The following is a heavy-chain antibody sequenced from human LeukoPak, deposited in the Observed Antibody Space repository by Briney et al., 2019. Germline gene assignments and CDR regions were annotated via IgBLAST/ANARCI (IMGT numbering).Heavy chain of an antibody. CDR3: ARGAIHSSGRNIDY. CDR2: INHSGST. D-gene: IGHD6-19*01. J-gene: IGHJ4*02. Sequence: SETLSLTCAVYGGSFSGYYWSWIRQPPGKGLEWIGEINHSGSTNYNPSLKSRVTISVDTSKNQFSLKLSSVTAADTAVYYCARGAIHSSGRNIDYWGQGTLVTVSS. CDR1: GGSFSGYY. V-gene: IGHV4-34*01.